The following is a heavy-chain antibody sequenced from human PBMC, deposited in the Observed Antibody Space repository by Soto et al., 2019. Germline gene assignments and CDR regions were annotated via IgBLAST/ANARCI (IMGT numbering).Heavy chain of an antibody. J-gene: IGHJ6*02. V-gene: IGHV3-23*01. CDR2: ISGSGGST. D-gene: IGHD6-13*01. CDR3: AKDLATAGTNYYGRDV. CDR1: GFTFSSYA. Sequence: HPGGSLRLSCVASGFTFSSYAMYWVRQAPGKGLEWVSAISGSGGSTYYADSVKGRFTISRDNSKNTLYLQMNSLRAEDTAVHYYAKDLATAGTNYYGRDVWGQGTPCTVS.